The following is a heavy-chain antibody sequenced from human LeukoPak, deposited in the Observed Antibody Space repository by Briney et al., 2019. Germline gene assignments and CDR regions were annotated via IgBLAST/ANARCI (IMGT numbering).Heavy chain of an antibody. V-gene: IGHV3-66*01. CDR1: GFTVSSSY. D-gene: IGHD3-10*01. CDR2: IYSGGST. CDR3: AREVGSGNSDRYFDY. Sequence: GGSLRLSCAASGFTVSSSYMSWVRQAPGKGLEWVSVIYSGGSTYYADSVKGRFTISRDNSNNTLYLQMKSLRAEDTAVYYCAREVGSGNSDRYFDYWGQGTLVTVSS. J-gene: IGHJ4*02.